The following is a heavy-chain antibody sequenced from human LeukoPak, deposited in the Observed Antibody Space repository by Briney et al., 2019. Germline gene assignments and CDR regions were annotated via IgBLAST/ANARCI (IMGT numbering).Heavy chain of an antibody. J-gene: IGHJ4*02. CDR3: AREGGDYASWDY. Sequence: SETLSLTCTVSGGSISGYNWGWVRQPPGKGLEWIGFVSNSRSSNHNPSLKSRVTMSVDTSKNQFSLRLRYVTAADTAVYYCAREGGDYASWDYWGQGTLVTVSS. CDR1: GGSISGYN. D-gene: IGHD4-17*01. CDR2: VSNSRSS. V-gene: IGHV4-59*01.